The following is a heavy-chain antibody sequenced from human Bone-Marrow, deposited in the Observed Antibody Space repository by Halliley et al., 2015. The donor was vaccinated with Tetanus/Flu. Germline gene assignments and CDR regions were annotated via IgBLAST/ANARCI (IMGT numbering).Heavy chain of an antibody. CDR1: GFTFRNHG. V-gene: IGHV3-33*01. Sequence: SLRLSCAASGFTFRNHGMHWVRQTPGKGLEWVAVIWYDGSERFYADSVKGRFTISRDNSKNTVYLQMNSLGAEDTAVYFCAREDYGEYVPYCSFDFWGRGTQVTVSS. CDR3: AREDYGEYVPYCSFDF. CDR2: IWYDGSER. D-gene: IGHD4-17*01. J-gene: IGHJ4*02.